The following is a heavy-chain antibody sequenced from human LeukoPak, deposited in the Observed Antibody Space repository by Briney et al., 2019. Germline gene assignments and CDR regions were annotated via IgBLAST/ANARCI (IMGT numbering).Heavy chain of an antibody. Sequence: GGSLRLSCAASGFTFSDYYMSWIRQAPGKGLEWVSYISSSSSYTNYADSVKGRFTISRDNAKNSLYLQMNSLRAEDTAVYYCARKSTYYYDSSGYSNWGTYHFDYWGQGTLVTVSS. D-gene: IGHD3-22*01. V-gene: IGHV3-11*03. CDR2: ISSSSSYT. CDR1: GFTFSDYY. J-gene: IGHJ4*02. CDR3: ARKSTYYYDSSGYSNWGTYHFDY.